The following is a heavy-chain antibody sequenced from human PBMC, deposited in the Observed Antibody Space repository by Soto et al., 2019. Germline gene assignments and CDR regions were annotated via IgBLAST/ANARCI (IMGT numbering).Heavy chain of an antibody. CDR2: INPSGGST. J-gene: IGHJ4*02. D-gene: IGHD3-22*01. CDR1: GYTFNSYY. V-gene: IGHV1-46*02. Sequence: VASVKVSCKASGYTFNSYYMHWVRQAPGQGLEWMGIINPSGGSTNYAQKFKGRVTMTRDTSTSTVYMELSSLSSEDTAVYYCARVRRSSGYYYGYWGQGTPVTVSS. CDR3: ARVRRSSGYYYGY.